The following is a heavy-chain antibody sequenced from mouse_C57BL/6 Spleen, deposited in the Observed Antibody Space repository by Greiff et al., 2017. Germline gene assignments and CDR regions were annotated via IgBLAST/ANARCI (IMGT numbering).Heavy chain of an antibody. CDR1: GYTFTSYW. V-gene: IGHV1-53*01. Sequence: QVQLQQPGTELVKPGASVKLSCKASGYTFTSYWMHWVKQRPGKGLEWIGNINPSNGGTKYNEKFKSKATLTVDKSSSTAYMQLSSLTSEDAAVYYCARESYYTFAYWGQGTLVTVSA. CDR2: INPSNGGT. CDR3: ARESYYTFAY. J-gene: IGHJ3*01. D-gene: IGHD2-12*01.